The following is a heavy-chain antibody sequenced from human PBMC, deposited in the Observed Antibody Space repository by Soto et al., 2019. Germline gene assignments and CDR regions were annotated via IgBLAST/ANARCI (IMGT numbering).Heavy chain of an antibody. CDR3: ARGCYDEFWSGYLSNYYYYGMDV. V-gene: IGHV3-7*05. CDR1: GFTFSSYW. D-gene: IGHD3-3*01. Sequence: GGALRLSCAASGFTFSSYWMSWVRQAPGKGLEWVANIKQDGREKYYVDSVKGRFTISRDNAKNSLYLQMNSLRAEDTAVYYCARGCYDEFWSGYLSNYYYYGMDVWGQGTTVTVSS. CDR2: IKQDGREK. J-gene: IGHJ6*02.